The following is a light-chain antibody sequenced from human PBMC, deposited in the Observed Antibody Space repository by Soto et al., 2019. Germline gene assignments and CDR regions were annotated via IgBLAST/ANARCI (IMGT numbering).Light chain of an antibody. Sequence: DIQITQSPSSLSASVGDRVTITCRASQSISSYLNWYQQKPGKAPKLLIYAASSLQSGVPSRFSGSGSGTDFTLTISSLQPEDFATYYCQQSYSTPPITFGQGKRLEIK. J-gene: IGKJ5*01. CDR2: AAS. V-gene: IGKV1-39*01. CDR1: QSISSY. CDR3: QQSYSTPPIT.